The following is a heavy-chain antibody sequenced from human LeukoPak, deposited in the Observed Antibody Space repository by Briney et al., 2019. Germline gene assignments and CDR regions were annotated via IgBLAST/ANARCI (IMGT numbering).Heavy chain of an antibody. J-gene: IGHJ4*02. Sequence: GGSLRLSCAASGFTFSSYAMSWVRQAPGKGLEWVSAISGSGGSTYYADSVKGRFTIPRDNSKNTLYLQMNSLRAEDTAVYYCAKEHWPVVVVPAAGFDYWGQGTLVTVSS. V-gene: IGHV3-23*01. D-gene: IGHD2-2*01. CDR2: ISGSGGST. CDR3: AKEHWPVVVVPAAGFDY. CDR1: GFTFSSYA.